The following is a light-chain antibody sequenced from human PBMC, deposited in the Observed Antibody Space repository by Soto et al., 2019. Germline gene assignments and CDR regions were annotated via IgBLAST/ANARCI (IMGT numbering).Light chain of an antibody. J-gene: IGKJ1*01. Sequence: EIVMTQSPATLSVSPGERATLSCRASQSVSSNLAWYQQKSGQAPRLLIYCASTRATGIPARFSGSGSGTEFTLTISSLQSEDFAVYYCQQYNNWRTFGQGTKVEIK. CDR2: CAS. V-gene: IGKV3-15*01. CDR3: QQYNNWRT. CDR1: QSVSSN.